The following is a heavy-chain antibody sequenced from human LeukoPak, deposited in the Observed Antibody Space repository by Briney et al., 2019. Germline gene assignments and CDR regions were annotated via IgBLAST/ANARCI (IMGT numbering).Heavy chain of an antibody. Sequence: ASVKVSCKASGYTFTGYYMHWVRQAPGQGLEWMGWINPNSGGTNYAQKFQGRVTMTRDTSISTAYMELSRLRSDDTAVYYCAREGTMIVVVSPEDYYFDYWGQGTLVTVSS. D-gene: IGHD3-22*01. CDR3: AREGTMIVVVSPEDYYFDY. CDR1: GYTFTGYY. CDR2: INPNSGGT. J-gene: IGHJ4*02. V-gene: IGHV1-2*02.